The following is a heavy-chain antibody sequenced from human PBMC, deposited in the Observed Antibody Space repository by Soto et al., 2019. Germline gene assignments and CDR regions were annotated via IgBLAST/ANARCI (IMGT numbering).Heavy chain of an antibody. CDR2: IYSGGNT. J-gene: IGHJ4*02. D-gene: IGHD4-17*01. CDR3: ARSQSYGDYSAFDY. Sequence: EVQLVDSGGGLVQPGGSLRLSCAASGFTVRSNYMSWVRQVPGKGLEWVSVIYSGGNTYYADSVKGRFTISRDNSKNTLYLQMNSLRAEDTAVYYCARSQSYGDYSAFDYWGQGTLVTVSS. V-gene: IGHV3-66*01. CDR1: GFTVRSNY.